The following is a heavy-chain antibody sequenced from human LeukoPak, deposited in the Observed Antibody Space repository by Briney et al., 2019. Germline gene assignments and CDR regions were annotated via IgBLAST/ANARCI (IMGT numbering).Heavy chain of an antibody. V-gene: IGHV1-69*06. CDR3: ARVPAMVTAYYYYMDV. CDR1: GGTFSSYA. Sequence: ASVKVSCKASGGTFSSYAISWVRQAPGQGLEWMGGIIPIFGTANYAQRFQGRVTITADKSTSTAYMELSSLRSEDTAVYYCARVPAMVTAYYYYMDVWGKGTTVTVSS. J-gene: IGHJ6*03. CDR2: IIPIFGTA. D-gene: IGHD5-18*01.